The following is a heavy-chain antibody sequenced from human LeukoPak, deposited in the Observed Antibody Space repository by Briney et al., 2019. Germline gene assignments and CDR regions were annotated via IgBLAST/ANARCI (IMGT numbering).Heavy chain of an antibody. CDR3: ARDHIGGSSWYYYYYGMDV. V-gene: IGHV4-59*01. Sequence: PSETLSLTCTVSGGSISSYYWTWIWQPPAPGLELIGYIYYGGRTNYNPSLKSRVTISVDTSKNQFSLKLSSVTAADTAVYYCARDHIGGSSWYYYYYGMDVWGQGTTVTVSS. CDR2: IYYGGRT. J-gene: IGHJ6*02. D-gene: IGHD6-13*01. CDR1: GGSISSYY.